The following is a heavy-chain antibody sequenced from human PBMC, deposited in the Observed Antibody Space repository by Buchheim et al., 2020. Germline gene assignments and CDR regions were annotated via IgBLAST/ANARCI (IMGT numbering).Heavy chain of an antibody. D-gene: IGHD2-2*02. Sequence: EVQLVQSGAEVKKPGESLKISCKGSGYSFTSYWIGWVRQMPGKGLEWMGIIYPGDSDTRYSPSFQGQVTISADKSISTAYLQWSSLKASDTAMYYCARLIAADCSSTSCYTGIGWFDPWGQGTL. J-gene: IGHJ5*02. CDR1: GYSFTSYW. V-gene: IGHV5-51*01. CDR3: ARLIAADCSSTSCYTGIGWFDP. CDR2: IYPGDSDT.